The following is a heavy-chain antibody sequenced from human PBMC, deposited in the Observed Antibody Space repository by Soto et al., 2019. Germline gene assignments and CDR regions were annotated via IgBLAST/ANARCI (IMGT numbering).Heavy chain of an antibody. D-gene: IGHD3-3*01. Sequence: PGGSLRLSCAASGFTFSDYYMSWIRQAPGKGLEWVSYISSSSSYTNYADSVKGRFTISRDNAKNSLYLQMNSLRAEDTAVYYCARDRRTIFGVVKDYWGQGTLVTVSS. J-gene: IGHJ4*02. V-gene: IGHV3-11*06. CDR3: ARDRRTIFGVVKDY. CDR2: ISSSSSYT. CDR1: GFTFSDYY.